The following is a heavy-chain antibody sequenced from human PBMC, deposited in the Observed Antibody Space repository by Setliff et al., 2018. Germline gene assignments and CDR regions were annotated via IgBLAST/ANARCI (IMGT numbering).Heavy chain of an antibody. Sequence: GGSLRLSCAASGFTFSNAWMSWVRQAPGKGLEWVGRIKSNVDFGTTDYAAPVKGRFTISRDNAKNSLYLQMNSLRAEDTAVYYCARDLDYGSGRIDMDVWGQGTTVTVSS. D-gene: IGHD3-10*01. CDR1: GFTFSNAW. CDR3: ARDLDYGSGRIDMDV. J-gene: IGHJ6*02. V-gene: IGHV3-15*01. CDR2: IKSNVDFGTT.